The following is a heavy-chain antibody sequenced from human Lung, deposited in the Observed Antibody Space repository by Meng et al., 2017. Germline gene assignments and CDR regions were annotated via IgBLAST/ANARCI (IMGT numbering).Heavy chain of an antibody. J-gene: IGHJ4*02. D-gene: IGHD6-13*01. CDR3: ARDEDISAAGKLFGDY. V-gene: IGHV1-2*06. CDR2: INPKSGDT. Sequence: QLVQSGAEVKKPGASVKVSCKASGYTFPDYWLHWVRRAPGQGLEWMGRINPKSGDTHYAQRFQGRVTMTGDTSISTAYMELSGLRSDDTAMYYCARDEDISAAGKLFGDYWGQGTLGHRLL. CDR1: GYTFPDYW.